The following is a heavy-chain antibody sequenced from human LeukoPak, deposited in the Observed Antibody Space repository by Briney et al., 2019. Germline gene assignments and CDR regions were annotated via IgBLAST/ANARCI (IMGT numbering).Heavy chain of an antibody. J-gene: IGHJ4*02. CDR1: GASINNPNW. Sequence: PSETLSLTCAVSGASINNPNWWTWVRQPPGKGLEWIGEVYHSGSTRYNPSLKSRVTVSMDKSKNQFSLSLTSVTAADTAVYYCARLADCWGPGTLVTVSS. V-gene: IGHV4-4*02. CDR3: ARLADC. CDR2: VYHSGST. D-gene: IGHD3-3*02.